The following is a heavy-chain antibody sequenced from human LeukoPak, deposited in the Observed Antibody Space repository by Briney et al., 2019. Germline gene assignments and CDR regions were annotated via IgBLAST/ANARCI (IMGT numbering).Heavy chain of an antibody. Sequence: GESLKISCKDSGYSFTSYWIAWVRQMPGRGLEWMGIIYPGDSDTRYSPSFQGQVTISGDRSISTAYLQWSSLKASDTAMYYCARGRYCTSTSCSHFDYWGQGTLVTVSS. J-gene: IGHJ4*02. CDR1: GYSFTSYW. CDR2: IYPGDSDT. CDR3: ARGRYCTSTSCSHFDY. D-gene: IGHD2-2*01. V-gene: IGHV5-51*01.